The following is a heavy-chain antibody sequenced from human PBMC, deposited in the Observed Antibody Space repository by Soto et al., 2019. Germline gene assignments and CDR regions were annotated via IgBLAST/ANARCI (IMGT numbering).Heavy chain of an antibody. CDR2: IKSKTDGGTT. J-gene: IGHJ6*02. V-gene: IGHV3-15*07. CDR1: GFTFSNAW. CDR3: ARDAAYYDFWSGYYTPYGMDV. D-gene: IGHD3-3*01. Sequence: GGTLRLSCAASGFTFSNAWMNWVRQAPGKGLEWVGRIKSKTDGGTTDYAAPVKGRFTISRDDSKNTLYLQMNSLKTEDTAVYYCARDAAYYDFWSGYYTPYGMDVWGQGTTVTVSS.